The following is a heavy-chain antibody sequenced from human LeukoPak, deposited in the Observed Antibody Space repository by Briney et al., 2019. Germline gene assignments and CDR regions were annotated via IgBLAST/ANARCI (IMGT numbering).Heavy chain of an antibody. V-gene: IGHV1-69*13. CDR2: IIPIFGTA. J-gene: IGHJ4*02. Sequence: GASVKVSCKASGGTFSSYAISWVRQAPGQGLDWMGGIIPIFGTANYAQKFQGRVTITADESTSTAYMELSSLRSEDTAVYYCAREVHVGLAAASHFDYWGQGTRVTVSS. CDR1: GGTFSSYA. CDR3: AREVHVGLAAASHFDY. D-gene: IGHD6-25*01.